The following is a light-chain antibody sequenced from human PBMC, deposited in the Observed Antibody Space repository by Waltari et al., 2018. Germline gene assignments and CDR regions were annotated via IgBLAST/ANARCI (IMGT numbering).Light chain of an antibody. Sequence: SSELTQDPAVSVALGQTVRLTCQGDSLRTYYVSWFHQKPGQAPALVFYGKNNRPSGIPDRFSAFGSGSTASLTIIGAQAEDEADYYCHSRDSSGDVLIGGGTKLTVV. CDR1: SLRTYY. J-gene: IGLJ2*01. CDR3: HSRDSSGDVL. V-gene: IGLV3-19*01. CDR2: GKN.